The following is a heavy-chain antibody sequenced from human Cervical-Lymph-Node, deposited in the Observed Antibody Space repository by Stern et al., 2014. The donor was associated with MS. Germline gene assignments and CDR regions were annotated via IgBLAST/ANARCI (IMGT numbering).Heavy chain of an antibody. V-gene: IGHV3-23*04. CDR3: AKDHRIAAPGSTPFDS. CDR1: GFTFSNYA. D-gene: IGHD6-13*01. J-gene: IGHJ4*02. CDR2: ISASGRGT. Sequence: VQLVESGGGVEQPGGSLRLSCAASGFTFSNYAMNWVRQAPGKGLIWVSSISASGRGTYYTDSVKGRFTISRDNSKKTLYLLMNSLRADDTALYYCAKDHRIAAPGSTPFDSWGPGTLVTVSS.